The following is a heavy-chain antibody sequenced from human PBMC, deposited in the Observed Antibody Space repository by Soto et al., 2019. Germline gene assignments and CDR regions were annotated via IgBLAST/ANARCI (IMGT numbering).Heavy chain of an antibody. CDR2: VYYSGTT. CDR3: ARTTAVPNTLRSRYFFDY. Sequence: SETLSLTCTVSGASITNYYWSWIRQPPGKRLEWIGYVYYSGTTNHNPSLKSRVTISVDLSKNQFSLRLSSVTTADTALYYCARTTAVPNTLRSRYFFDYWGQGTLVTVS. D-gene: IGHD4-17*01. J-gene: IGHJ4*02. CDR1: GASITNYY. V-gene: IGHV4-59*01.